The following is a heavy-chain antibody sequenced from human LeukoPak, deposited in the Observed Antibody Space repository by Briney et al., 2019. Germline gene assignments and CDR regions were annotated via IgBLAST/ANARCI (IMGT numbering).Heavy chain of an antibody. Sequence: PGGSLRLSCAASGFTFSSHWMHWVRQLPGKGLVWVSRIHRDGSSTNYADSVKGRFTISRDNAKNSLYLQMNSLRAEDTAVYYCARARGGYSFDYWGQGTLVTVSS. J-gene: IGHJ4*02. V-gene: IGHV3-74*01. CDR2: IHRDGSST. CDR1: GFTFSSHW. CDR3: ARARGGYSFDY. D-gene: IGHD3-16*01.